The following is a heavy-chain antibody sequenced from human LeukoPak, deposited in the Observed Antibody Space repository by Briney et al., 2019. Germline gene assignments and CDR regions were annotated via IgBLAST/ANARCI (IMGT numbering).Heavy chain of an antibody. CDR3: AKDIARYYYYYGMDV. CDR1: GFTHDDYA. CDR2: ISWNSGSI. Sequence: GRSLRLSWAASGFTHDDYAMHWVRQAPGKGLEWVSGISWNSGSIGYADSVKGRFTISRDNAKNSLYLQMNSLRAEDTALYYCAKDIARYYYYYGMDVWGQGTTVTVSS. J-gene: IGHJ6*02. V-gene: IGHV3-9*01.